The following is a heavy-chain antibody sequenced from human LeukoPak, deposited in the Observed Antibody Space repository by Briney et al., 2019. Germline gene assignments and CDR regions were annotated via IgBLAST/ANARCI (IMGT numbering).Heavy chain of an antibody. CDR3: AKDLSTTAVSGKFDP. Sequence: GGALRLSRAASGFTLSSYAMSSVRQAPGKRLEWVSDISGSGDDTYYADSVKGRFTISRDNSKNTLYLQMNSLRAEDTAVIYCAKDLSTTAVSGKFDPWGQGTLVTVSS. V-gene: IGHV3-23*01. J-gene: IGHJ5*02. CDR2: ISGSGDDT. D-gene: IGHD2/OR15-2a*01. CDR1: GFTLSSYA.